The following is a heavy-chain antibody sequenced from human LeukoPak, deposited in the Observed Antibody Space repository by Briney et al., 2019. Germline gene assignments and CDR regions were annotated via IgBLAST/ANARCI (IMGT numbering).Heavy chain of an antibody. V-gene: IGHV3-48*03. CDR3: IPPAAGLRRTISTEYFQH. CDR1: GLTFSSYE. D-gene: IGHD6-13*01. CDR2: ISGSGETI. Sequence: GGSLRLSCAAAGLTFSSYEMYWVRQAPGKGLEWVSYISGSGETIYYADSVKGRFTISRDNANKSLYLRMGSLRVEDTAIYYCIPPAAGLRRTISTEYFQHWGQGAIVTVSS. J-gene: IGHJ1*01.